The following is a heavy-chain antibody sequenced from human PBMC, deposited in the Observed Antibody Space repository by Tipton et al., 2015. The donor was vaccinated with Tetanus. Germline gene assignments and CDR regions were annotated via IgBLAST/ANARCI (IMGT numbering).Heavy chain of an antibody. J-gene: IGHJ4*02. V-gene: IGHV4-4*07. CDR3: ARGWGSSWYYFDY. CDR2: IYTSGST. D-gene: IGHD6-13*01. Sequence: GLVKPSETLSLSCSVSGDSISSFYWTWIRQPAGKGLEWIGRIYTSGSTNYNPSLKSRVIMSVDTSRRQFSLKLNSVTAADTAVYYCARGWGSSWYYFDYWGQGILATVSS. CDR1: GDSISSFY.